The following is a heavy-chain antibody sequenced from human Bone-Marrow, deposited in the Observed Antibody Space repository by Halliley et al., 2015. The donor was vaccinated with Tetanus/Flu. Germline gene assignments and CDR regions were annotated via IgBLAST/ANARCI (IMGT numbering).Heavy chain of an antibody. Sequence: WIGPYNGNRNYAQNLQGRVTMTTDTSTSTAYMDLTSLRSDDTAVYYCARGGHCTDGVCYMFDFWGQGTLVTVSS. J-gene: IGHJ5*01. V-gene: IGHV1-18*01. D-gene: IGHD2-8*01. CDR3: ARGGHCTDGVCYMFDF. CDR2: IGPYNGNR.